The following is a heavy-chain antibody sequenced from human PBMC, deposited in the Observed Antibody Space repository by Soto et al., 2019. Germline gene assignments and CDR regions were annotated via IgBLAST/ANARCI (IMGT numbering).Heavy chain of an antibody. CDR2: MNPNSGNT. D-gene: IGHD3-22*01. V-gene: IGHV1-8*01. CDR3: ARGRSRYYYDSSGDEWNAFDI. Sequence: ASVKVSCKASGYTFTSYDINWVRQATGQGLERMGWMNPNSGNTGYAQKFQGRVTMTRNTSISTAYMELSSLRSEDTAVYYCARGRSRYYYDSSGDEWNAFDIWGQGTMVTVSS. CDR1: GYTFTSYD. J-gene: IGHJ3*02.